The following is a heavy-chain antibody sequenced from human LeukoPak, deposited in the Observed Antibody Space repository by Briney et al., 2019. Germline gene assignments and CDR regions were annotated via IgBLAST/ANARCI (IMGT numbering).Heavy chain of an antibody. D-gene: IGHD4-17*01. CDR2: IWYDGGNK. Sequence: GGSLRLSCAASGFTFNTFAMHWVRQAPGKGLEWVAIIWYDGGNKFYADSVKGRFTIARDNFKNTLFLQMNSLRAEDTAVYYCAREGDGDYYFDYWGQGTLVTVSS. CDR1: GFTFNTFA. CDR3: AREGDGDYYFDY. J-gene: IGHJ4*02. V-gene: IGHV3-33*01.